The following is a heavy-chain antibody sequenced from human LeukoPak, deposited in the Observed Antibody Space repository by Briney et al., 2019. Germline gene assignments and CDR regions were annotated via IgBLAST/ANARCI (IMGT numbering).Heavy chain of an antibody. Sequence: GGSLRLSCAASGFTFSSYSMNWVRQAPGKGLEWVSSISSSSSYIYYADSVKGRFTISRDNAKNSLYLQMNSLRAEDTAVYYCARDLQDLFYGSGSYRWFDPWGQGTLVTVSS. D-gene: IGHD3-10*01. CDR1: GFTFSSYS. CDR2: ISSSSSYI. CDR3: ARDLQDLFYGSGSYRWFDP. V-gene: IGHV3-21*01. J-gene: IGHJ5*02.